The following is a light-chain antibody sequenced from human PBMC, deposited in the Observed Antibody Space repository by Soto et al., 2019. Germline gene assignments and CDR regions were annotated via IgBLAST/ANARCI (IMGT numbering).Light chain of an antibody. V-gene: IGLV2-18*01. CDR1: SSGGGSFNR. Sequence: QSALTQPPSVSGSPGQSVTISCTGTSSGGGSFNRVSWYPQPPGTAPKFMIFAVTIRPSGVPDRFSGSKSGTSASLAISDLRSEDEGLYYCATWDDSLSGVLFGGGTKLTVL. J-gene: IGLJ2*01. CDR3: ATWDDSLSGVL. CDR2: AVT.